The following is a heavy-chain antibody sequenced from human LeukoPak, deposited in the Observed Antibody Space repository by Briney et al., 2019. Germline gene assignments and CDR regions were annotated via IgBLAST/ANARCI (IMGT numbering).Heavy chain of an antibody. Sequence: PSETLSLTCTVSGYSISSGYYWGWIRQPPGKGLEWIGSIYHSGSTYYNPSLKSRVTISVDTSKNQFSLRLSSVTAADTAVYYCARGNTVVTRNVDHWGQGTLVTVSS. D-gene: IGHD4-23*01. CDR1: GYSISSGYY. V-gene: IGHV4-38-2*02. CDR3: ARGNTVVTRNVDH. J-gene: IGHJ4*02. CDR2: IYHSGST.